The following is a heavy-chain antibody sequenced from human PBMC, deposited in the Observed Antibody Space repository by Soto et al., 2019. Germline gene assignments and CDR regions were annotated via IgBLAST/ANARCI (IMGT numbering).Heavy chain of an antibody. CDR2: INHSGST. CDR3: ARNRLFLGVRNWFDP. V-gene: IGHV4-34*01. CDR1: GGSFSGYY. D-gene: IGHD3-3*01. Sequence: QVQLQQWGAGLLKPSETLSLTCAVYGGSFSGYYWSWIRQPPGKGLEWIGEINHSGSTNYNPSLKSRVTISVDTSKNQFSLKLSSVTAADTAVDYCARNRLFLGVRNWFDPWGQGTLVTVSS. J-gene: IGHJ5*02.